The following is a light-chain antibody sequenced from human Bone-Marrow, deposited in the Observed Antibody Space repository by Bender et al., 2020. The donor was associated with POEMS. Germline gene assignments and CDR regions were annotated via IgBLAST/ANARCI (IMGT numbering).Light chain of an antibody. Sequence: QSVLIHAPSASAHSGQRVTISCSGSSSKFGSYPVNWYQQLPGAAPKLVIFNNSQRPSGVPDRFSGSNSGTSASLAISGLLSDDEDDFYCATWDDSLNGCVFGGGTQLTVL. CDR3: ATWDDSLNGCV. CDR2: NNS. CDR1: SSKFGSYP. J-gene: IGLJ3*02. V-gene: IGLV1-44*01.